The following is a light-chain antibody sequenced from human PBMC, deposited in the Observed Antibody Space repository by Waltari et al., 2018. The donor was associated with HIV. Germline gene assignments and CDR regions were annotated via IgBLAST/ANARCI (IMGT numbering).Light chain of an antibody. CDR2: DAS. Sequence: EIVLTKSPATLSLSPGERATLSCRASQSVDNYLAWFQQKPGQAPRLLIYDASNRATGIPARFSGSGSGTDFTLTISSLEPEDFAVYYCQQRSGWLLTFGGGTKVEIK. CDR1: QSVDNY. V-gene: IGKV3-11*01. CDR3: QQRSGWLLT. J-gene: IGKJ4*01.